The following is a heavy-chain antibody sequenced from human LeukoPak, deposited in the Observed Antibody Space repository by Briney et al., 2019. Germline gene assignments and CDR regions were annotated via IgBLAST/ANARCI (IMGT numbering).Heavy chain of an antibody. CDR2: INHSGST. J-gene: IGHJ3*02. V-gene: IGHV4-34*01. CDR3: ARGRSGYSYVHDAFDI. CDR1: Y. D-gene: IGHD5-18*01. Sequence: YWIGWVRQMPGKGLEWIGEINHSGSTNYNPSLKSRVTISVDTSKNQFSPKLSSVTAADTAVYYCARGRSGYSYVHDAFDIWGQGTMVSVSS.